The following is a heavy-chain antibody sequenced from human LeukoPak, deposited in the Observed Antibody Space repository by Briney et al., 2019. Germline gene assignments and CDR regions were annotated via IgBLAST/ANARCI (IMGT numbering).Heavy chain of an antibody. D-gene: IGHD3-10*02. Sequence: SETLSLTCTVSGYSISTGYYWGWIRQSPGKGLEGIGSIYHSGTTYYNPSLKSRGTISVDTSKNQFSLKLSSMTAADTAVYYCARHVRLVHYYMDVWGKGTTVTISS. CDR2: IYHSGTT. V-gene: IGHV4-38-2*02. CDR3: ARHVRLVHYYMDV. CDR1: GYSISTGYY. J-gene: IGHJ6*03.